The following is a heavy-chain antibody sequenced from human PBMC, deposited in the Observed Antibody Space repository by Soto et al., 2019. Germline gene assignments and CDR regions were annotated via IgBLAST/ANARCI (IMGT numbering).Heavy chain of an antibody. V-gene: IGHV1-8*01. CDR1: GYTFTSYD. Sequence: GASVKVSCKASGYTFTSYDINWVRQATGQGLEWMGCMNPNSGNTGYAQKFQGRVTMTRNTSISTAYMELSSLRSEDTAVYYCARGPYSSGWYALSWGQGTLVTVSS. J-gene: IGHJ5*02. CDR3: ARGPYSSGWYALS. CDR2: MNPNSGNT. D-gene: IGHD6-19*01.